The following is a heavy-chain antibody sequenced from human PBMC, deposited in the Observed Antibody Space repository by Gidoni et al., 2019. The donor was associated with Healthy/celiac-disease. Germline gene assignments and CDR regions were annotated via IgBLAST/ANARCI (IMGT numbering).Heavy chain of an antibody. Sequence: QVQLVESGGGLVKPGGSLRLSCAASGFTFRDYDMSWIRQAPGKVLEWVSYISSSSSYTNYADSVKGRFTISRDNAKNSLYLQMNSLRAEDTAVYYCATLGGEWLLQPDEVDYWGQGTLVTVSS. V-gene: IGHV3-11*06. J-gene: IGHJ4*02. CDR1: GFTFRDYD. D-gene: IGHD3-3*01. CDR3: ATLGGEWLLQPDEVDY. CDR2: ISSSSSYT.